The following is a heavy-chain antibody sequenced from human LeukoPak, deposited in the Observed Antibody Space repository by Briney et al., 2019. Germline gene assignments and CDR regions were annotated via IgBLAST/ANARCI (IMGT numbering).Heavy chain of an antibody. J-gene: IGHJ4*02. D-gene: IGHD1-26*01. V-gene: IGHV4-4*02. Sequence: SGTLSLTCAVSGGSISSSNWWSWVRQPPGKGLEWIGEIYHSGSTNYNPSLKSRVTISVDKSKNQFSLKLSSVTAADTAVYYCARERGNYSPFFDYWGQGALVTVSS. CDR1: GGSISSSNW. CDR2: IYHSGST. CDR3: ARERGNYSPFFDY.